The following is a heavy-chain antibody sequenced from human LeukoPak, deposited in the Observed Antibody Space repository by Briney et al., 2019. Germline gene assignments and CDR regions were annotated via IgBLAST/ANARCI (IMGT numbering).Heavy chain of an antibody. CDR3: ELETARGAVAPPFIY. V-gene: IGHV3-20*04. Sequence: GGSLRLSCRVWVVTLYHYRMLGLRQAPGKGLEWVSAINWNGGSTGYADSVKGRFTISRDNAKNSLYLQMNSLSAEDTALYYAELETARGAVAPPFIYRGQGSLVTVSS. J-gene: IGHJ4*02. CDR2: INWNGGST. D-gene: IGHD6-19*01. CDR1: VVTLYHYR.